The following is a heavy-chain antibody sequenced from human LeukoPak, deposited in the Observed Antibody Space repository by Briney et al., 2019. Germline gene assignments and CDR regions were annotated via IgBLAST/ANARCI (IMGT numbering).Heavy chain of an antibody. J-gene: IGHJ4*02. CDR2: IYHSGST. CDR1: GYSISSGYY. D-gene: IGHD3-3*01. CDR3: ARSPLYDFWSGYYDY. Sequence: SETLSLTCTVSGYSISSGYYWGWIRQPPGKGLEWIGSIYHSGSTYYNPSLKSRVTISVDRSKNQFSLKLSSVTAADTAVYYCARSPLYDFWSGYYDYWGQGTLVTVSS. V-gene: IGHV4-38-2*02.